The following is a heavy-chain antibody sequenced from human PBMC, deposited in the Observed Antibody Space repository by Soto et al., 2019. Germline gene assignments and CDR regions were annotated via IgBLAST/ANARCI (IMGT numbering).Heavy chain of an antibody. CDR3: ARDQSLRYFDWLLSYFDY. Sequence: ASVKVSCKASGYTFTSYYMHWARQAPGQGLEWMGIINPSGGSTSYAQKFQGRVTMTRDTSTSTVYMELSSLRSEDTAVYYCARDQSLRYFDWLLSYFDYWGKGTLVTVSS. CDR1: GYTFTSYY. CDR2: INPSGGST. V-gene: IGHV1-46*01. J-gene: IGHJ4*02. D-gene: IGHD3-9*01.